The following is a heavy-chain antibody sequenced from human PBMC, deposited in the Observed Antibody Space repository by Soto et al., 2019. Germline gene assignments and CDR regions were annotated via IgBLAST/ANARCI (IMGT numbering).Heavy chain of an antibody. CDR1: GFTFSSYA. CDR2: ISGSGSST. CDR3: ARDEGYCSGGSCYTFDY. V-gene: IGHV3-23*01. J-gene: IGHJ4*02. D-gene: IGHD2-15*01. Sequence: GGSLRLSCAASGFTFSSYAMSWVRQAPGKGLEWVSVISGSGSSTYYADSVKGRFTISRDNSKNTLYLQMNSLRAEDTAVYYCARDEGYCSGGSCYTFDYWGQGTLVTVSS.